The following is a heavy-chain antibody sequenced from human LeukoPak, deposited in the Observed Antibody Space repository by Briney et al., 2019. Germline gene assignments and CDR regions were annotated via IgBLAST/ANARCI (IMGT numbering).Heavy chain of an antibody. Sequence: GRSLRLSCAASGFTFDDYAMHWVRQAPGKGLEWVSGITWNSGSIAYADSVKGRFTISRDNAKNSLYLQMNSLRAEDTALYYCAKDINYDSRGYYRDWGQGTLVTVSS. D-gene: IGHD3-22*01. CDR3: AKDINYDSRGYYRD. CDR2: ITWNSGSI. J-gene: IGHJ4*02. CDR1: GFTFDDYA. V-gene: IGHV3-9*01.